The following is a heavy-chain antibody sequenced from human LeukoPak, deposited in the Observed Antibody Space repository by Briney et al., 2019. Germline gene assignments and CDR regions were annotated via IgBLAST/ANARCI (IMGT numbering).Heavy chain of an antibody. CDR1: GFTFSSYG. V-gene: IGHV3-23*01. CDR2: ISGRDTDT. Sequence: RALPCSSAASGFTFSSYGMSWVRQAPGKGLEWVSLISGRDTDTYYAYSVAGRFINSRDNSNNTLYLEMNSLRAEDTAVYYCAKRSDYGGNGNYFDYWGQGTPVTVPS. D-gene: IGHD4-23*01. CDR3: AKRSDYGGNGNYFDY. J-gene: IGHJ4*02.